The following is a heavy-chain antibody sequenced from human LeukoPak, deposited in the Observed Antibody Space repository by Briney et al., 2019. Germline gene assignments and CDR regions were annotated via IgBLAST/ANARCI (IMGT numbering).Heavy chain of an antibody. CDR3: ASRYYYDSSGYFLY. CDR1: GGSFSGYY. J-gene: IGHJ4*02. Sequence: SETLSLTCAVYGGSFSGYYWGWIRQPPGKGLEWIGYIYYSGSTYYSSSLKSRVTISVDTSKNQFSLKLNSVTAADTAVYYCASRYYYDSSGYFLYWGQGTLVTVSS. CDR2: IYYSGST. D-gene: IGHD3-22*01. V-gene: IGHV4-34*01.